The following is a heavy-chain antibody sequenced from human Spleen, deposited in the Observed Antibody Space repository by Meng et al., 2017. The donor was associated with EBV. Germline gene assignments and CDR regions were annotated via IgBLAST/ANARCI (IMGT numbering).Heavy chain of an antibody. J-gene: IGHJ5*02. CDR1: GGSINIAGYY. V-gene: IGHV4-30-4*01. Sequence: QVRLPESGPGLVKPSETLALTCAVSGGSINIAGYYWSWIRQPPGKGLEWIGYISYIGKTLYNPSLKSRVTISRDTSKNQFSLNLSSVTAADTAVYYCARDVGLDWFDPWGQGTLVTVSS. D-gene: IGHD2-15*01. CDR3: ARDVGLDWFDP. CDR2: ISYIGKT.